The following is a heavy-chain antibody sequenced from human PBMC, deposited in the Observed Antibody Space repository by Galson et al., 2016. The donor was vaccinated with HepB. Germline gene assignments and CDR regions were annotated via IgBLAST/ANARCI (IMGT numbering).Heavy chain of an antibody. CDR1: GFTFSSHE. CDR3: VVTGALDY. V-gene: IGHV3-48*03. Sequence: SLRLSCAASGFTFSSHEMSWVRQAPGKGLEWISYITSSGTTIYYADSVKGRFTISRDNAKNSLFLQMNSLRVEDTAVYYCVVTGALDYWGQGTLVTVSS. J-gene: IGHJ4*02. D-gene: IGHD7-27*01. CDR2: ITSSGTTI.